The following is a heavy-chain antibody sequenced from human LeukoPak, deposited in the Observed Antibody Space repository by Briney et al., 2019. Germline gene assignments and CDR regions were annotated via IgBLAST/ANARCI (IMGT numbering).Heavy chain of an antibody. J-gene: IGHJ3*02. CDR3: AKDVTAIIDAFDI. D-gene: IGHD2-21*02. CDR2: IRYDGSNK. Sequence: GGSLRPSCAASGFTFSSYGMHWVRQAPGKGLEWVAFIRYDGSNKYYADSVKGRFTISRDNSKNTLYLQMNSLRAEDTAVYYCAKDVTAIIDAFDIWGQGTMLSVSS. CDR1: GFTFSSYG. V-gene: IGHV3-30*02.